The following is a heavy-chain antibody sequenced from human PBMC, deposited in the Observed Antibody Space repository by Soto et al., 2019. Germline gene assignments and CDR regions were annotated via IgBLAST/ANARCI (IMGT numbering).Heavy chain of an antibody. CDR1: GFTFSSYA. J-gene: IGHJ1*01. V-gene: IGHV3-30-3*01. D-gene: IGHD1-26*01. CDR3: AREKGATTGYFQH. CDR2: ISYDGSNK. Sequence: QVQLVESGGGVVQPGRSLRLSCAASGFTFSSYAMHWVRQAPGKGLEWVVVISYDGSNKYYADSVKGRFTISRDNSKNTLYLQMNSLRAEDTAVYYCAREKGATTGYFQHWGQGTLVTVSS.